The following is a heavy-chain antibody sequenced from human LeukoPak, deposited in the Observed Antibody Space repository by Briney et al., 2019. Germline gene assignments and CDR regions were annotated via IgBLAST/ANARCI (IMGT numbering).Heavy chain of an antibody. D-gene: IGHD6-6*01. V-gene: IGHV3-15*01. J-gene: IGHJ4*02. CDR2: IKSKTDGGTT. Sequence: GGSLRLSCAASGFTFSNAWMSWVRQAPGKGLEWVGRIKSKTDGGTTDYAAPVKGRFTISRDDSKNTLYLQMNSLRAEDTAVYYCARDIGRIFYSSSPCDCWGQGTLVTVSS. CDR3: ARDIGRIFYSSSPCDC. CDR1: GFTFSNAW.